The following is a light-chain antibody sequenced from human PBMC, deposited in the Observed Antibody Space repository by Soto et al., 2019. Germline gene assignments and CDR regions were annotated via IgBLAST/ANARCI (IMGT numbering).Light chain of an antibody. CDR1: QNINDW. V-gene: IGKV1-5*03. CDR3: QHYDHYPIT. CDR2: KAS. Sequence: VHRTHSPSTLSASILYRVTITCLASQNINDWLAWYQQKPGKAPILLIYKASSLQTGVPSRFSGSGFGTEFTLTISSLQPDDLASYYCQHYDHYPITFGQGTRLEI. J-gene: IGKJ5*01.